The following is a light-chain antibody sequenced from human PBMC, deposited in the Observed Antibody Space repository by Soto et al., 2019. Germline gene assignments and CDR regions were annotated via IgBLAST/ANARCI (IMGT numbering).Light chain of an antibody. Sequence: DIFLTQSPATLSSSPIENATFSCRASQSVSSYLAWYQQKPGQAPRLLIYDASNRATGIPARFSGSGSGTDFTLTISSLEPEDFAVYYCQQRSNWPPLTFGGGTKVDNK. J-gene: IGKJ4*01. CDR3: QQRSNWPPLT. V-gene: IGKV3-11*01. CDR1: QSVSSY. CDR2: DAS.